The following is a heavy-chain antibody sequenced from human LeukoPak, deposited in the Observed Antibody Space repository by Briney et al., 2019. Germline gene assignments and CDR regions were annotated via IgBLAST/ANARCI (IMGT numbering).Heavy chain of an antibody. J-gene: IGHJ6*02. CDR1: GFTFSSYG. CDR3: ARERTYCSSTSCSTHYYYGMDV. Sequence: PGGSLRLFCAASGFTFSSYGMHWVRQAPGKGLEWVAVIWYDGSNKYYADSVKGRFTISRDNSKNTLYLQMNSLRAEDTAVYYCARERTYCSSTSCSTHYYYGMDVWGQETTVTVSS. CDR2: IWYDGSNK. V-gene: IGHV3-33*01. D-gene: IGHD2-2*01.